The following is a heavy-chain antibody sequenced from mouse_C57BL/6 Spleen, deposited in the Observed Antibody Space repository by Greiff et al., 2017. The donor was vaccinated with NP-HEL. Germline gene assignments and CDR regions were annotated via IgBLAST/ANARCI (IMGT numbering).Heavy chain of an antibody. D-gene: IGHD4-1*01. V-gene: IGHV1-18*01. Sequence: DVQLQESGPELVKPGASVKIPCKASGYTFTDYNMDWVKQSHGKSLEWIGDINPNNGGTIYNQKFKGKATLTVDKSSSTAYMELRSLTSEDTAVYYCARPNWDDRYFDVWGTGTTVTVSS. J-gene: IGHJ1*03. CDR1: GYTFTDYN. CDR3: ARPNWDDRYFDV. CDR2: INPNNGGT.